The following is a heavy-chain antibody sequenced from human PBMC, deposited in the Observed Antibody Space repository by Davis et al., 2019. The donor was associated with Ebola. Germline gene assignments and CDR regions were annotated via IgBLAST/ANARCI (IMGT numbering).Heavy chain of an antibody. CDR2: ISAYNGNT. Sequence: ASVKVSCKASGGTFSSYAISWVRQAPGQGLEWMGWISAYNGNTNYAQKLQGRVTVTTDTSTSTAYMELRSLRSDDTAVYYCARDSFLWWPYSYYGMNVWGQGTTVTVSS. CDR3: ARDSFLWWPYSYYGMNV. J-gene: IGHJ6*02. CDR1: GGTFSSYA. D-gene: IGHD2/OR15-2a*01. V-gene: IGHV1-18*01.